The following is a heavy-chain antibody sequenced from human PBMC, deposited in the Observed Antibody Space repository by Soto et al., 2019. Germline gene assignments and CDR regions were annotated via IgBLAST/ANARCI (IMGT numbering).Heavy chain of an antibody. CDR3: ARGQYAVALDF. CDR2: IWNDGSHK. D-gene: IGHD2-8*01. J-gene: IGHJ4*02. Sequence: QVQLVESGGGVVQPGTSLRLSCEASGFTFSNYGMNWVRQAPGKGREWVTVIWNDGSHKYYAGSVKGRFTISRDNSKNTVYLQMSSVRVEDTAVYYCARGQYAVALDFWGQGTLVTVSS. V-gene: IGHV3-33*01. CDR1: GFTFSNYG.